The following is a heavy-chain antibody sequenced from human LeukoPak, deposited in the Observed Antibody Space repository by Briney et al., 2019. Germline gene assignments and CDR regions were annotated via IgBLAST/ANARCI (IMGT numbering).Heavy chain of an antibody. CDR3: ARANSLRGWFDP. D-gene: IGHD1-26*01. J-gene: IGHJ5*02. CDR1: GGSISSGGYY. Sequence: SQTLSLTCTVSGGSISSGGYYWSWIRQHPGKGLEWIGYIYYSGSTYYNPSLKSRVTISVDTSKNQFSLKLSSVTAADTAVYYCARANSLRGWFDPWGQGTLVTVSS. CDR2: IYYSGST. V-gene: IGHV4-31*03.